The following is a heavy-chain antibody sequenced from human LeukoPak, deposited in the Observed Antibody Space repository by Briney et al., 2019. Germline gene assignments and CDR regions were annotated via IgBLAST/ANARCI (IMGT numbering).Heavy chain of an antibody. V-gene: IGHV1-69*04. J-gene: IGHJ6*02. CDR1: GGTFSSYA. Sequence: SVKVSCKASGGTFSSYAISWVRQAPGQGLEWMGRIIPILGIANYAQKFQGRVTITADKSTSTAYMELSSLRSEDTAVYYCAHHTYGDLTYYYYGMDVWGQGTTVTVSS. CDR3: AHHTYGDLTYYYYGMDV. CDR2: IIPILGIA. D-gene: IGHD4-17*01.